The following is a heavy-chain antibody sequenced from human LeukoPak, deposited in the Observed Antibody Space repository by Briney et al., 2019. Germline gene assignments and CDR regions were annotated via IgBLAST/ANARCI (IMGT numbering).Heavy chain of an antibody. D-gene: IGHD3-10*01. V-gene: IGHV1-2*02. Sequence: ASVKVSCKASGYTFTGYYMHWVRQAPGQGLEWMGWINPISGGTNYAQQFRGRVTMTRDTSIGTVHMELSRLRSDDTATYYCARSPYYGSGSYYNWFDPWGQGTLVTVSS. CDR2: INPISGGT. CDR1: GYTFTGYY. J-gene: IGHJ5*02. CDR3: ARSPYYGSGSYYNWFDP.